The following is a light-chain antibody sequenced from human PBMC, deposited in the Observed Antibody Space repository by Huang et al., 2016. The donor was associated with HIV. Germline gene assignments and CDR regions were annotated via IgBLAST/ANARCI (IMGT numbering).Light chain of an antibody. Sequence: EIVLTQSPATLSLSPGERATLSCRASQRVSSYLAWYQKKPGQAPRLPIYDASNRATGIPARFSGSGSGTDFTLTISSLEPEDFAVYYCQQRTNWPPTITFGGGTKVQIK. V-gene: IGKV3-11*01. J-gene: IGKJ4*01. CDR3: QQRTNWPPTIT. CDR1: QRVSSY. CDR2: DAS.